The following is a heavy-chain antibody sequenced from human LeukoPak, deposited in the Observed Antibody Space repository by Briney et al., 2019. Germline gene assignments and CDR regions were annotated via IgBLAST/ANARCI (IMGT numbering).Heavy chain of an antibody. CDR1: GFTYSTYG. Sequence: PGGSLRLSCAVSGFTYSTYGMNWVRQAPGKGLEWVSAISHHGASTFYAESVKGRFTISRDNSKNTLYLQMNSLRAEDTAVYYCAKDPVRKVTAYFDYWGQGTLVTVSS. D-gene: IGHD2-21*02. J-gene: IGHJ4*02. V-gene: IGHV3-23*01. CDR3: AKDPVRKVTAYFDY. CDR2: ISHHGAST.